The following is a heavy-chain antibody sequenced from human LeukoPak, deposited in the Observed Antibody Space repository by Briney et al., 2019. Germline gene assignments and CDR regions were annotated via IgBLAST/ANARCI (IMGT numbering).Heavy chain of an antibody. V-gene: IGHV7-4-1*02. J-gene: IGHJ4*02. CDR3: VRGTPTPGMDY. Sequence: ASVKVSCKASGGTFSSYAISWVRQAPGQGLEWMGNIDTTTGNPRYAQDFTGRFVFSLDTSVCTAYLQITSLKADDTAAYYCVRGTPTPGMDYWGQGTQVTVSS. CDR2: IDTTTGNP. D-gene: IGHD3-10*01. CDR1: GGTFSSYA.